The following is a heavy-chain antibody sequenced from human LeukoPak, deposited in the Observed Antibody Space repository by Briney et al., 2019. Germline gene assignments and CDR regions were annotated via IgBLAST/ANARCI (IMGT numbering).Heavy chain of an antibody. CDR2: ISYDGNHT. Sequence: GGSLRLSCAASGFTFRNYAVHWVRQAPGKGLECVAVISYDGNHTFYADSVKGRFAISRDNSKNTLFLQMSALRADDTAVYYCARAKRGLTDYWGQGTLVTVS. CDR3: ARAKRGLTDY. D-gene: IGHD2-8*01. V-gene: IGHV3-30*09. CDR1: GFTFRNYA. J-gene: IGHJ4*02.